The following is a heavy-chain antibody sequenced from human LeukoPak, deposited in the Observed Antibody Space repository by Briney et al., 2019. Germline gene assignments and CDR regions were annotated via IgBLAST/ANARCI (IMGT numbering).Heavy chain of an antibody. CDR3: VTERKRQWLF. Sequence: SETLSLTCTVSGYSISSGYYWGWIRQPPGKGLEWFGNIFHIGDTQYSPSLQSRVTLSVDTSKNQLSLNLHSVTAADTAVYYCVTERKRQWLFWAQGTLVTVSS. D-gene: IGHD6-19*01. CDR2: IFHIGDT. V-gene: IGHV4-38-2*02. CDR1: GYSISSGYY. J-gene: IGHJ4*02.